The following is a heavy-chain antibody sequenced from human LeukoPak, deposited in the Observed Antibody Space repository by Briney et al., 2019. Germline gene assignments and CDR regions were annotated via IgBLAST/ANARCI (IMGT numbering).Heavy chain of an antibody. V-gene: IGHV4-38-2*02. J-gene: IGHJ5*02. CDR3: ARDPPRYFDWSADNWFDP. D-gene: IGHD3-9*01. Sequence: MTSETLSLTCTVSGYSISSGYYWGRIRQPPGKGLEWIGSIYHSGSTYYNPSLKSRVTISVDTSKNQFSLKLSSVTAADTAVYYCARDPPRYFDWSADNWFDPWGQGTLVTVSS. CDR2: IYHSGST. CDR1: GYSISSGYY.